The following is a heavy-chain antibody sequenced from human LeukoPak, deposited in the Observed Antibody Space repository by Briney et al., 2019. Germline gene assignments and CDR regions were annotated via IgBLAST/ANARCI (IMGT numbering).Heavy chain of an antibody. CDR1: GFTFSSYG. D-gene: IGHD3-16*01. J-gene: IGHJ1*01. CDR2: IGGSDTST. V-gene: IGHV3-23*01. Sequence: GGSLRLSCAASGFTFSSYGMGWVRQAPGKGLEWVSSIGGSDTSTYYADSVRGRFTISRDNSKNTVSLQVNSLRAEDTAMYYCAKDDDWGRFNHWGQGTLVTVSS. CDR3: AKDDDWGRFNH.